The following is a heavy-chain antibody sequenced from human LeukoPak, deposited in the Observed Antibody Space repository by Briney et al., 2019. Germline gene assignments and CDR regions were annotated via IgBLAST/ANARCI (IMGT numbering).Heavy chain of an antibody. CDR3: ATGEALYYDILPGYFNPRFDY. Sequence: PSETLSLTCTVSSGSISSGTYYWSWIRQPAGKGLEWIGRIYTSGSTNYNPSLKSRVTMSVDTSKNQFSLKLSSVTAADTAVYSCATGEALYYDILPGYFNPRFDYWGQGTLVTVSS. D-gene: IGHD3-9*01. V-gene: IGHV4-61*02. CDR1: SGSISSGTYY. CDR2: IYTSGST. J-gene: IGHJ4*02.